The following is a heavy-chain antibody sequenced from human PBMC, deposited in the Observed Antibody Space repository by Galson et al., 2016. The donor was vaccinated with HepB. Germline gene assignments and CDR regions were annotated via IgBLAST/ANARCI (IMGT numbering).Heavy chain of an antibody. J-gene: IGHJ6*02. V-gene: IGHV3-30-3*01. CDR2: ISYDGSTK. CDR3: ARGTGMDG. Sequence: SLRLSCAASGFTFSSYAMHWVRQAPGKGLEWVAVISYDGSTKYYADSVKGRFTISRDNAKNSLYLQMNSLRVEDTAVYYCARGTGMDGWGQGTTVTVSS. CDR1: GFTFSSYA.